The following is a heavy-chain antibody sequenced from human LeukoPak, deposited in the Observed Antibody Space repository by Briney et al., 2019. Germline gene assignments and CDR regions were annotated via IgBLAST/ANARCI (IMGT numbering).Heavy chain of an antibody. CDR3: ARGPGGQLLSVPFDY. Sequence: ASVKVSCKASGYTFTGYYMHWVRQAPGQGLEWMGWINPNSGGTNYAQKFQGRGTMTRDTSISTAYMELSRLRSDDTAVYYCARGPGGQLLSVPFDYWGQGTLVTVSS. D-gene: IGHD2-2*01. CDR2: INPNSGGT. V-gene: IGHV1-2*02. CDR1: GYTFTGYY. J-gene: IGHJ4*02.